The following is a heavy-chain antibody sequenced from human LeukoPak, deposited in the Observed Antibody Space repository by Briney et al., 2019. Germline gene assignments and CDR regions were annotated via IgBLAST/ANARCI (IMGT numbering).Heavy chain of an antibody. D-gene: IGHD6-13*01. CDR3: AKAAGSSHLNFDY. J-gene: IGHJ4*02. Sequence: GGSLTLSCAASGFTFSSYSMKWVRQAPGKGLEWVSSISSSSTSIYYADSVRGRCTISRDNAKNSLYLQMNSLRAEDTAVYYCAKAAGSSHLNFDYWGQGTLVTVSS. CDR1: GFTFSSYS. CDR2: ISSSSTSI. V-gene: IGHV3-21*04.